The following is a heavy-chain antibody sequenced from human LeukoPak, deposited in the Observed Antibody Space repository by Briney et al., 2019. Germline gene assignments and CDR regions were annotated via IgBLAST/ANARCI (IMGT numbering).Heavy chain of an antibody. D-gene: IGHD5-12*01. V-gene: IGHV1-69*04. Sequence: SVKVSCKASGGTFSSYAISWVRQAPGQGLEWMGRIIPILGIANYAQKFQGRVTITADKSTSTAYMELSSLRSEDTAVYYRARAGRHSGYDPLDYWGQGTLVTVSS. CDR2: IIPILGIA. J-gene: IGHJ4*02. CDR3: ARAGRHSGYDPLDY. CDR1: GGTFSSYA.